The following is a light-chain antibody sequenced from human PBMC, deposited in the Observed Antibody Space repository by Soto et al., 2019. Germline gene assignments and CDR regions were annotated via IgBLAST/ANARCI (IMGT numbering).Light chain of an antibody. CDR3: QQYNSYPCM. Sequence: DIQMTQSPSTLSASVGERVTITCRASQSLSSWLAWYQQKPGKAPKLLIYKASSLQSGVSSTFSGSGFGTEFTLTISSLLPDDFATYYCQQYNSYPCMFGQGTKVEIK. V-gene: IGKV1-5*03. CDR2: KAS. CDR1: QSLSSW. J-gene: IGKJ1*01.